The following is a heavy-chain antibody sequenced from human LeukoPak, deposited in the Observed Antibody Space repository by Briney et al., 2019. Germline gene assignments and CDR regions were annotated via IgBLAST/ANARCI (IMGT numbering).Heavy chain of an antibody. Sequence: GRSLRLSCAASGFTFSSYGMHWVRQAPGKGLEWVAVISYDGSNEYYTDSVKGRFTISRDNSKNTLYLQVNSLRAEDTAVYYCAKDSWNYFLGGSRPRHFDYWGQGTLVTVSS. D-gene: IGHD1-7*01. V-gene: IGHV3-30*18. CDR2: ISYDGSNE. CDR1: GFTFSSYG. J-gene: IGHJ4*02. CDR3: AKDSWNYFLGGSRPRHFDY.